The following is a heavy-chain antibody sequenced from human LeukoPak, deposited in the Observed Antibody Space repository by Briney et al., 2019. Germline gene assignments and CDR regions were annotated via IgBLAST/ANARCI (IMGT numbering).Heavy chain of an antibody. CDR3: AKDFAVAAYFDY. V-gene: IGHV3-33*06. CDR2: IWYDGSNK. CDR1: GFTFSSYG. D-gene: IGHD6-19*01. Sequence: GGSLRLSCAASGFTFSSYGMHWVRQAPGKGLEWVAVIWYDGSNKYYADSVKGRFTISRDNSKNTLYLQLNSMRAEDTAIYYCAKDFAVAAYFDYWGQGTLITVSS. J-gene: IGHJ4*02.